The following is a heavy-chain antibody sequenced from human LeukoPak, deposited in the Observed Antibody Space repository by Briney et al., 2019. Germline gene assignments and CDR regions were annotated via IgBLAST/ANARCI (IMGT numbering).Heavy chain of an antibody. J-gene: IGHJ4*02. D-gene: IGHD4-17*01. CDR3: ASRPPDYGDLFDY. CDR2: IYYSGST. V-gene: IGHV4-39*02. CDR1: GGSLSSRNYY. Sequence: PSETLSLTCTVSGGSLSSRNYYWGWIRQPPGKGLEWIGTIYYSGSTYYNPSLKSRATISVDTSKNHFSLRLSSVTAADTAVYYCASRPPDYGDLFDYWGQGTLVTVSS.